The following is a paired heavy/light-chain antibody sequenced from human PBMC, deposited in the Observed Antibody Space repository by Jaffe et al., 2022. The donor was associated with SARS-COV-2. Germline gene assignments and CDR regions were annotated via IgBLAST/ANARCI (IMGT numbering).Light chain of an antibody. V-gene: IGKV1-39*01. CDR1: QSISSY. J-gene: IGKJ1*01. CDR2: AAS. CDR3: QQSYSTLGT. Sequence: DIQMTQSPSSLSASVGDRVTITCRASQSISSYLNWYQQKPGKAPKLLIYAASSLQSGVPSRFSGSGSGTDFTLTISSLQPEDFATYYCQQSYSTLGTFGQGTKVEIK.
Heavy chain of an antibody. CDR2: IYTSGST. Sequence: QVQLQESGPGLVKPSQTLSLTCTVSGGSISSGSYYWSWIRQPAGKGLEWIGRIYTSGSTNYNPSLKSRVTISVDTSKNQFSLKLSSVTAADTAVYYCARQKLPSSWYDYHYYYYGMDVWGQGTTVTVSS. V-gene: IGHV4-61*02. D-gene: IGHD6-13*01. J-gene: IGHJ6*02. CDR1: GGSISSGSYY. CDR3: ARQKLPSSWYDYHYYYYGMDV.